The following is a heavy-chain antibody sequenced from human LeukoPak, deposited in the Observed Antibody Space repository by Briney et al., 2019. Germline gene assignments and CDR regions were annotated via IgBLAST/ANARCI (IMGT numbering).Heavy chain of an antibody. CDR2: IYTSGST. V-gene: IGHV4-4*07. CDR1: VGSISGYY. D-gene: IGHD1-26*01. J-gene: IGHJ4*02. Sequence: RASETLSLTCTVSVGSISGYYWSWIRQPAGKGLEWIGRIYTSGSTNYNPSLKSRVTMSVDTSKNQFSLKLSSVTAADTAVYYCARDRSGSYYFDYWAREPWSPSPQ. CDR3: ARDRSGSYYFDY.